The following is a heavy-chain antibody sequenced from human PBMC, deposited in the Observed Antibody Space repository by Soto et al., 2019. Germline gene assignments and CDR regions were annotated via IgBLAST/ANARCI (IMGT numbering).Heavy chain of an antibody. V-gene: IGHV1-3*01. CDR1: GYTFTSYA. Sequence: ASVKVSCKASGYTFTSYAMHWVRQAPGQRLEWMGWINAGNGNTKYSQKFQGRVTITRDTSASTAYMELSSLRSEDTAVYYCARDFDTGYYYGMDVWGQGTTVTV. J-gene: IGHJ6*02. CDR2: INAGNGNT. CDR3: ARDFDTGYYYGMDV.